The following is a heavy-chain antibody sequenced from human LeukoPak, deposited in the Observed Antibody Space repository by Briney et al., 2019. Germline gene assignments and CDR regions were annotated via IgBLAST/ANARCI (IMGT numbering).Heavy chain of an antibody. V-gene: IGHV3-23*01. CDR3: AKETYSNYPPDY. Sequence: QPAGSLTLSCAVSIFTCSSFAKGWDRQAPGKGREWVPATRGSDGSTYYADYVKGRSTISRDNSKNTPYLQMNSLRAEAMAVYYCAKETYSNYPPDYWGQGNLVTVSS. D-gene: IGHD4-11*01. CDR2: TRGSDGST. J-gene: IGHJ4*02. CDR1: IFTCSSFA.